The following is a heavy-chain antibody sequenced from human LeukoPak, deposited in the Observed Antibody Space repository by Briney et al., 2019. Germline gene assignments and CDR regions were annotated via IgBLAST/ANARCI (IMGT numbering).Heavy chain of an antibody. Sequence: GGSLRLSCAASGITFRSYGMHWVRQAPGKGLEWVAVISYDGSNKYYADSVKGRFTISRDNSKNTLYLQMNSLRAEDTAVHYCARDAVPQPRSDISGYYPPYHFDYWGRGTLVTVSS. CDR3: ARDAVPQPRSDISGYYPPYHFDY. D-gene: IGHD3-22*01. CDR1: GITFRSYG. V-gene: IGHV3-30*03. J-gene: IGHJ4*02. CDR2: ISYDGSNK.